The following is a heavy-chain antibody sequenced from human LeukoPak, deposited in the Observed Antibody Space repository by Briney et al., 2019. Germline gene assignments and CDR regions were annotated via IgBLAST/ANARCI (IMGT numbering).Heavy chain of an antibody. Sequence: PGGSLRLSCTASEFTFSRYAMSWVRQAPGKGLEWVSAISGSGGSTYYADSVKGRFTISRDNSKNTLYLQMNSLRAEDTAVYYCARRAGAYSHPYDYWGQGTLVTVSS. J-gene: IGHJ4*02. D-gene: IGHD4/OR15-4a*01. V-gene: IGHV3-23*01. CDR1: EFTFSRYA. CDR3: ARRAGAYSHPYDY. CDR2: ISGSGGST.